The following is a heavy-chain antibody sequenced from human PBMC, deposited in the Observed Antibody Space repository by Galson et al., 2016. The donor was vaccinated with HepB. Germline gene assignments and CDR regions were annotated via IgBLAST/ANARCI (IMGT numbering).Heavy chain of an antibody. J-gene: IGHJ5*01. V-gene: IGHV4-59*02. CDR2: ISNSEDS. D-gene: IGHD3-10*01. Sequence: ETLSLTCPVSGGSVSGQYWNWIRQPPGKGLEWIGYISNSEDSKYKPSLQSRVTISIDTFRNQFSLNLLSVTAADTAVYYCARSFGSGNYLDSWGQGALVTVSS. CDR1: GGSVSGQY. CDR3: ARSFGSGNYLDS.